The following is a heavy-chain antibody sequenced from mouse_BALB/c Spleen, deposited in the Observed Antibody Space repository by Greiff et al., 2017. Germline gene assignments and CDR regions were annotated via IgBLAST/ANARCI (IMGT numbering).Heavy chain of an antibody. J-gene: IGHJ2*01. CDR3: ARDRYYYGSSYPVYFDY. CDR1: GFSLTSYG. Sequence: VQLQESGPGLVAPSQSLSITCTVSGFSLTSYGVHWVRQPPGKGLEWLGVIWAGGSTNYNSALMSRLSISKDNSKSQVFLKMNSLQTDDTAMYYCARDRYYYGSSYPVYFDYWGQGTTLTVSS. D-gene: IGHD1-1*01. V-gene: IGHV2-9*02. CDR2: IWAGGST.